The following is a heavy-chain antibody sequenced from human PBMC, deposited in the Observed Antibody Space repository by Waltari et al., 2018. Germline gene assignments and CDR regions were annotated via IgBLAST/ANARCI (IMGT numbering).Heavy chain of an antibody. J-gene: IGHJ2*01. CDR2: IIPIFGTT. Sequence: QVQLVQSGAEVKKPGSSVKVSCKASGGTFSSYAISWVRQAPGQGLEWMGGIIPIFGTTNYAQKFQGRVTITTDEATSTADMELSSLRSEDTAVYYCARRDIYSSSNWYFDLWGRGTLVTVSS. CDR3: ARRDIYSSSNWYFDL. V-gene: IGHV1-69*05. CDR1: GGTFSSYA. D-gene: IGHD6-6*01.